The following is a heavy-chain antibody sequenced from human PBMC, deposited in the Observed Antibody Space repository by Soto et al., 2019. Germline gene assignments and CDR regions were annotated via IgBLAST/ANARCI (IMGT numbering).Heavy chain of an antibody. CDR1: GFTFSSYA. Sequence: HPGGSLRLSCAASGFTFSSYAMHWVRQAPGKGLEWVAVISYDGSNKYYADSVKGRFTISRDNSKNTLYLQMNSLRAEDTAVYYCAREGKLMAYYYYGMDVWGQGTTVTVYS. CDR2: ISYDGSNK. CDR3: AREGKLMAYYYYGMDV. V-gene: IGHV3-30-3*01. J-gene: IGHJ6*02. D-gene: IGHD2-8*01.